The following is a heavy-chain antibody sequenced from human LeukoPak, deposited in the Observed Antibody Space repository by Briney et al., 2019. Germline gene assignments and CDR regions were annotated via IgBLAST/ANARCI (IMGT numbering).Heavy chain of an antibody. CDR3: AKNTLYYDSSGYYDY. D-gene: IGHD3-22*01. Sequence: ASVKVSCKASGYTFTGYYMHWVRQAPGQGLEWMGRINPNSGGTNYAQKFQGRVTMTRDTSISTAYMELSRLGSDDTAVYYCAKNTLYYDSSGYYDYWGQGTLVTVSS. V-gene: IGHV1-2*06. CDR2: INPNSGGT. CDR1: GYTFTGYY. J-gene: IGHJ4*02.